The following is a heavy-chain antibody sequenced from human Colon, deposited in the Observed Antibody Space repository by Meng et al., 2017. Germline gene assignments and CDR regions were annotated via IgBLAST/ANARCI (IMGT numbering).Heavy chain of an antibody. CDR1: GFTFSSYE. CDR2: ISSSGSTI. J-gene: IGHJ6*02. CDR3: ARARSTYYYYGMDV. V-gene: IGHV3-48*03. D-gene: IGHD1-26*01. Sequence: GESLKISCAASGFTFSSYEMNWVRQAPGKGLEWVSYISSSGSTIYYADSVKGRFTISRDNAKNSLYLQMNSLRAEDTAVYYCARARSTYYYYGMDVWGHGTTVTVSS.